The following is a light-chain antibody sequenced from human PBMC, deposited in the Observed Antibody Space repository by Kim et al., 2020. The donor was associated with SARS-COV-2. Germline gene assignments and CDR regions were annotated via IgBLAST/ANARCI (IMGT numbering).Light chain of an antibody. CDR3: QKYNSPPLT. CDR1: QDISNH. V-gene: IGKV1-27*01. Sequence: AAVGDTITLTCRASQDISNHLTWYQQRPGKVPKLLIYEASVLQSGVPSRFSGSGSGTHFTLTISSLQPDDVATYYCQKYNSPPLTFGGGTKVDIK. J-gene: IGKJ4*01. CDR2: EAS.